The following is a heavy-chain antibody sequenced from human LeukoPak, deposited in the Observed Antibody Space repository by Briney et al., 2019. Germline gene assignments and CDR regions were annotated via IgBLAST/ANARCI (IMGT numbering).Heavy chain of an antibody. CDR1: GFTFSSYA. Sequence: GGSLRLSCAASGFTFSSYAMHWVRQAPGKGLEWVAVISYDGSNKYYADSVKGRFTISRDNSKNTLYLQMNSLRAEDTTVYYCATQYGSGSYCFDYWGQGTLVTVSS. V-gene: IGHV3-30-3*01. CDR3: ATQYGSGSYCFDY. D-gene: IGHD3-10*01. J-gene: IGHJ4*02. CDR2: ISYDGSNK.